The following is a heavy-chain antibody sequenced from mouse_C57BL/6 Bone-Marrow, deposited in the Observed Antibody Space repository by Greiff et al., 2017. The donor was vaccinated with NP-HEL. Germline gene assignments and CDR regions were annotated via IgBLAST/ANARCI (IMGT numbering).Heavy chain of an antibody. J-gene: IGHJ2*01. CDR1: GFNIKDDY. CDR3: TTDGYSYYFDY. V-gene: IGHV14-4*01. D-gene: IGHD2-3*01. CDR2: IDPENGDT. Sequence: DVKLVESGAELVRPGASVKLSCTASGFNIKDDYMHWVKQRPEQGLEWIGWIDPENGDTEYASKFQGKATITADTSSNTAYLQLSSLTSEDTAVYYCTTDGYSYYFDYWGQGTTLTVSS.